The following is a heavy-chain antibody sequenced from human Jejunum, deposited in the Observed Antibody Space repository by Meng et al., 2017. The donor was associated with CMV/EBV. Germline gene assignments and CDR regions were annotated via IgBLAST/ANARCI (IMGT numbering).Heavy chain of an antibody. J-gene: IGHJ4*02. CDR1: GYSFTSFG. CDR2: ISTFNGNT. D-gene: IGHD3-10*01. V-gene: IGHV1-18*01. Sequence: GYSFTSFGITWVRQAPGQGLEWMGWISTFNGNTDYAQNLQGRVTMTTDTSTSTAYMEVRSLRSDDTAVYYCARGAKGYGSGPLDYWGQGTPVTVSS. CDR3: ARGAKGYGSGPLDY.